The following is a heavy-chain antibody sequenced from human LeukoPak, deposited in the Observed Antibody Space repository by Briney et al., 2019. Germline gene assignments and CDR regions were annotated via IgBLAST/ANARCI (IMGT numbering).Heavy chain of an antibody. Sequence: SETLSLTCTVSGGSISSYYWSWIRQPPGKGLEWIGYIYYSGSTNYNPSLKSRVTISVDTSKNQFSLKLSSVTAADTAVYYCARGTWSSSSGDYYYYYMDVWGKGTTVTVSS. CDR2: IYYSGST. J-gene: IGHJ6*03. V-gene: IGHV4-59*12. D-gene: IGHD6-6*01. CDR1: GGSISSYY. CDR3: ARGTWSSSSGDYYYYYMDV.